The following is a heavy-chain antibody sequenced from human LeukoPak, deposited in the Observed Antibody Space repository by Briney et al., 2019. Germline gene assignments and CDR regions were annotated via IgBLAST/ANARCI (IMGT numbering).Heavy chain of an antibody. CDR2: IYPGDSDT. Sequence: PGESLKISCKGSGYIFTSYWIAWVRQMPGKGLECMGIIYPGDSDTRYSPSFQGQVTISADKSISTAYLQWSTLKASDTAMYYCARSIAVATTFDYWGQGTLVTVSS. D-gene: IGHD6-19*01. CDR3: ARSIAVATTFDY. CDR1: GYIFTSYW. J-gene: IGHJ4*02. V-gene: IGHV5-51*01.